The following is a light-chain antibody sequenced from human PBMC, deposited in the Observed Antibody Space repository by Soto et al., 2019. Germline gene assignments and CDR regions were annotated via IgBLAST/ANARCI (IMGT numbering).Light chain of an antibody. CDR3: QVWDISSDQYL. V-gene: IGLV3-21*02. J-gene: IGLJ1*01. CDR2: DDS. CDR1: NIGSKS. Sequence: SYELTQPPSVSVAPGQTARITCGGNNIGSKSVHWYQQRPGQAPVLVLYDDSNRPSGIPERFSGSNSGSTATLTISSVEAGDGADYFCQVWDISSDQYLFGTGTKLTVL.